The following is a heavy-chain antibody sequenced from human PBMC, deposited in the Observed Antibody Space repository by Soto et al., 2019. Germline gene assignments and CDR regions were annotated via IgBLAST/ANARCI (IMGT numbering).Heavy chain of an antibody. J-gene: IGHJ4*02. D-gene: IGHD3-10*01. V-gene: IGHV4-31*03. CDR1: GGSISSGGYY. Sequence: QVQLQESGPGLVKPSQTLSLTCTVSGGSISSGGYYWSWIRQHPGKGLEWIGYIYYSGSTYYNPSLKSRVNISIGTSKNQFSLKVSSVTGADTAVYYCARDQGSGSYSAPQNVFDYWGQGTLVTVSS. CDR3: ARDQGSGSYSAPQNVFDY. CDR2: IYYSGST.